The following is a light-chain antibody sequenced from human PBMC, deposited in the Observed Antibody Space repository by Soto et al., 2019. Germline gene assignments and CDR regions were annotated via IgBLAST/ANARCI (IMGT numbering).Light chain of an antibody. CDR1: SSDVGGYNY. CDR3: SSYTTSNTRQIV. CDR2: DVT. Sequence: QSVLTQPASVSGSPGQSITISCTGTSSDVGGYNYVSWYQHHPGKAPKLIIYDVTNRPSGVSNPFSGSKSGNTASLTISGLQPEDEADYYCSSYTTSNTRQIVFGTGTNVTVL. V-gene: IGLV2-14*03. J-gene: IGLJ1*01.